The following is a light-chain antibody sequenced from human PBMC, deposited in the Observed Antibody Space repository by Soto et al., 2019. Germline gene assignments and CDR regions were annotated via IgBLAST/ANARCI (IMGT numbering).Light chain of an antibody. V-gene: IGKV1-5*01. J-gene: IGKJ1*01. CDR2: DAS. Sequence: DIQMTQSPSTLSASVGDRVTITCRASQSISSWVAWYQQKPGKAPKLLIYDASSLESGVPSRFSGSGSGTEFTLTISSLQPDDFAAYYCHQYNSYSGTFGQGTKVEIK. CDR1: QSISSW. CDR3: HQYNSYSGT.